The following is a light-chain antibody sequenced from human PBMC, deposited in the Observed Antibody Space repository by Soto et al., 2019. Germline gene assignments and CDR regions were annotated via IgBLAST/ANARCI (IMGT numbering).Light chain of an antibody. J-gene: IGLJ1*01. V-gene: IGLV4-69*01. CDR1: SGHSRYA. CDR2: LNSDGSH. CDR3: QTWGTGIHV. Sequence: QPVLTQSPSASASLGASVKLTCTLSSGHSRYAIAWHQQQPEKGPRYLMKLNSDGSHSKGDGIPDRFSGSSSGAERYLIISSLQSEDEADYYCQTWGTGIHVFGTGTKVTVL.